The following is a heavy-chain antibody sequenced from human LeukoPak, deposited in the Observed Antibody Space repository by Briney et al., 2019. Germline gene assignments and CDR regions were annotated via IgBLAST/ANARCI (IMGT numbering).Heavy chain of an antibody. J-gene: IGHJ3*02. CDR2: IYYSGST. D-gene: IGHD6-13*01. V-gene: IGHV4-39*01. CDR3: ARPKQQLVLWSAFDI. CDR1: VGSISSSSDY. Sequence: SETLSLTCTVSVGSISSSSDYCGWIRQPPGKGLEWIGSIYYSGSTYYNPSLKSRVTISVDTSKNQFSLKLSSVTAADTAVYYCARPKQQLVLWSAFDIWGQGTMVTVSS.